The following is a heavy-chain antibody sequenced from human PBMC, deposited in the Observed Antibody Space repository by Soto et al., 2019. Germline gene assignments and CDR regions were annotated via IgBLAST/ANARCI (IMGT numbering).Heavy chain of an antibody. V-gene: IGHV4-39*01. Sequence: PSETLSLTCTVSGGSISSSSYYWGWIRQPPGKGLEWIGSIYYSGSTYYNPSLKSRVTISVDTSKNQFSLKLSSVTAADTAVYYCVRRLSDSLAPLGWFDPWGQGTLVTVSS. D-gene: IGHD2-21*02. J-gene: IGHJ5*02. CDR3: VRRLSDSLAPLGWFDP. CDR1: GGSISSSSYY. CDR2: IYYSGST.